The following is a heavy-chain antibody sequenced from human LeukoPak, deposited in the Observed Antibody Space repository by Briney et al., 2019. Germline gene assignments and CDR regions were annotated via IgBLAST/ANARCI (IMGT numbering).Heavy chain of an antibody. Sequence: ASVKVSCKASGYTFTSYDINWVRQATGQGLEWMGWMDPNSGNTGYAQKFQGRVTMTRNTSISTAYMELSSLRSEDTAVYYCAKDWSNYGSGSNYYFDYWGQGTLVTVSS. V-gene: IGHV1-8*01. J-gene: IGHJ4*02. D-gene: IGHD3-10*01. CDR1: GYTFTSYD. CDR3: AKDWSNYGSGSNYYFDY. CDR2: MDPNSGNT.